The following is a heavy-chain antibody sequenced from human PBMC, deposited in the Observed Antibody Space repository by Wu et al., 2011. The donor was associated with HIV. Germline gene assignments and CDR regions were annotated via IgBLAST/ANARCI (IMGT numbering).Heavy chain of an antibody. V-gene: IGHV1-18*01. J-gene: IGHJ1*01. Sequence: HVQLVQSGAEVKKPGASVKVVPVKAFWLHLNQLWRSVGCDRPLDKGLSGMGWISAYNADTNYAQKFQGRVTMTADTSTSTVYMELRSLTSDDTAVYYCARDDRDLVTRSAYFQYWGQGTLVTVSS. CDR3: ARDDRDLVTRSAYFQY. D-gene: IGHD3-9*01. CDR2: ISAYNADT. CDR1: LHLNQLW.